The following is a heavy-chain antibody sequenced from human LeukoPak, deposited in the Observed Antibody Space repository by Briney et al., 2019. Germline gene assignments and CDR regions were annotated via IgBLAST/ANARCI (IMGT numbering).Heavy chain of an antibody. CDR2: MYYSGST. D-gene: IGHD5-24*01. J-gene: IGHJ3*02. CDR1: GGSFSSSSYY. V-gene: IGHV4-39*01. CDR3: ARHFDRDGYKSNAFDI. Sequence: PSETLSLTCTVSGGSFSSSSYYWGWIRQPPGKGLEWIGSMYYSGSTYYNASPRSRVTISVDTSKNQFSLKLSSVTAADTAVYYCARHFDRDGYKSNAFDIWGQGTMVTVSS.